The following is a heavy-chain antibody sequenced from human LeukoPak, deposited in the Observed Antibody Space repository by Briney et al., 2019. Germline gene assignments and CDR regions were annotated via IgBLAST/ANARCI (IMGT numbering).Heavy chain of an antibody. CDR3: AGVRVVRGYFDY. D-gene: IGHD2-15*01. V-gene: IGHV3-21*01. Sequence: PGGSLRLSCAASGFTFSSYSMNWVRQAPGKGLEWVSSISSSSSYIYYADSVKGRFTISRDNAKNSLYLQMNSLRAEDTAVYYCAGVRVVRGYFDYWGQGTLVTVSS. J-gene: IGHJ4*02. CDR2: ISSSSSYI. CDR1: GFTFSSYS.